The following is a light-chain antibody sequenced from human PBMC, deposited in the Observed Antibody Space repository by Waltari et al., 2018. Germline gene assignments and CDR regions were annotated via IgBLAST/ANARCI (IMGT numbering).Light chain of an antibody. V-gene: IGKV3-20*01. Sequence: IVLTQSPGTLSLSPGERATLPSRASQSVSSTFLAWYQQRPGQAPRFLIYGTSNRATGIPDRFSGSGSGTDFTLTISRLEPEDFAVYYCQQYDSSPSIYTFGPGTKVDVK. CDR2: GTS. J-gene: IGKJ3*01. CDR1: QSVSSTF. CDR3: QQYDSSPSIYT.